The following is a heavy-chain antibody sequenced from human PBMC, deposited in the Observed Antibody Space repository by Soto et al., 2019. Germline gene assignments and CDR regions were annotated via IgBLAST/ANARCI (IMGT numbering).Heavy chain of an antibody. J-gene: IGHJ5*02. D-gene: IGHD6-19*01. V-gene: IGHV1-3*01. Sequence: ASVKLSCKACGDRITTYAMHWVRQAPKQRLEWMGWINAGNGNTKYSQKFQGRVTITRDTSASTAYMELSSLRSEDTAVYYCARDRSVAVAGPGWFDPWGQGTLVTVSS. CDR1: GDRITTYA. CDR3: ARDRSVAVAGPGWFDP. CDR2: INAGNGNT.